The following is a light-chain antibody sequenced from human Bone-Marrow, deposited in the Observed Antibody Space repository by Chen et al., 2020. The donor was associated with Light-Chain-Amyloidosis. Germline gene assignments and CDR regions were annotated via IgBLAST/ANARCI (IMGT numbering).Light chain of an antibody. Sequence: SYVLTQPSSVSVAPGQTATIACGGNNIGSTSVHWYQQPPGQAPLLVVYDDSDRPSGIPERLSGSNSGNTATLTIGRVEAGDEADYYCQVWDRSSARPVFGGGTKLTVL. J-gene: IGLJ3*02. CDR3: QVWDRSSARPV. CDR2: DDS. V-gene: IGLV3-21*02. CDR1: NIGSTS.